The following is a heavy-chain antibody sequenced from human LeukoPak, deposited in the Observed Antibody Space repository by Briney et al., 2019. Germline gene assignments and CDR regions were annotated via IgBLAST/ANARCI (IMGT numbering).Heavy chain of an antibody. D-gene: IGHD5-12*01. Sequence: SETLSLTCAVSGGSISSSNWWSWVRQPPGKGLEWIGEIYHSGSTNYNPSLKSRVTISVDKSKNQFSLKLSSVTAADTAVYYCARTKVDIVGIFDYWGQGTLVTVSS. V-gene: IGHV4-4*02. CDR2: IYHSGST. CDR1: GGSISSSNW. J-gene: IGHJ4*02. CDR3: ARTKVDIVGIFDY.